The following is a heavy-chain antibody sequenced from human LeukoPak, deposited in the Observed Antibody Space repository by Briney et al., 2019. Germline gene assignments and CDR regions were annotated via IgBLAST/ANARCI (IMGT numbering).Heavy chain of an antibody. CDR1: GFTVSNNY. Sequence: PGGSLRLSCAASGFTVSNNYMNWVRQAPGKGLEWVSTIYSGGSKYYADSVKGRFTISRDNSENTLYLQMNSLRVEDTAVYYCARGPDSSGYYSGYWGQGTLVTVSS. V-gene: IGHV3-53*01. D-gene: IGHD3-22*01. CDR2: IYSGGSK. CDR3: ARGPDSSGYYSGY. J-gene: IGHJ4*02.